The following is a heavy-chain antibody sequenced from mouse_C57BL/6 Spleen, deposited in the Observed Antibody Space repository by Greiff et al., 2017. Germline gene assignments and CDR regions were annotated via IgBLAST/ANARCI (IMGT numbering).Heavy chain of an antibody. J-gene: IGHJ4*01. CDR1: GYTFTSYW. Sequence: VQLQQPGAELVKPGASVKLSCKASGYTFTSYWMQWVKQRPGQGLEWIGEFDPSDSYTNYNQKFKGKATLTVDTSSSTAYMQLSSLTSEDSAVYYCARGGGYYAMDYWGQGTSVTVSS. CDR2: FDPSDSYT. V-gene: IGHV1-50*01. D-gene: IGHD1-1*02. CDR3: ARGGGYYAMDY.